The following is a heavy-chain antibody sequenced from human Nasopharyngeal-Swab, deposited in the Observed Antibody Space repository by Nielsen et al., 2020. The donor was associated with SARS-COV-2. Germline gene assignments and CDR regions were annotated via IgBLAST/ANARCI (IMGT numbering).Heavy chain of an antibody. D-gene: IGHD3-10*01. CDR3: ATTRPRYTDSGTLKSGFYYAMDV. CDR2: IIPIFGTA. Sequence: SVKVSCKASGGTFSSYAISWVRQAPGQGLEWMGGIIPIFGTANYAQKFQGRVTITADKSTSTAYMELSSLRSEDTAVYYCATTRPRYTDSGTLKSGFYYAMDVWGQGTTVTVSS. CDR1: GGTFSSYA. J-gene: IGHJ6*02. V-gene: IGHV1-69*06.